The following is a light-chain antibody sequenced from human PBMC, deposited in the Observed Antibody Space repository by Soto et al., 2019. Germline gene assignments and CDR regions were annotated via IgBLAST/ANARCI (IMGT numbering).Light chain of an antibody. J-gene: IGKJ4*01. CDR1: QNVNSN. Sequence: EKVMTQSPATLSVSPGERATLSCRASQNVNSNLVWYQQKPGQAPRLLIYGASTRATGIPARFSGSASGTEVTLTISSLQSEDFAVYYCQQCDDWPLTFGGGTKVEIK. CDR2: GAS. CDR3: QQCDDWPLT. V-gene: IGKV3-15*01.